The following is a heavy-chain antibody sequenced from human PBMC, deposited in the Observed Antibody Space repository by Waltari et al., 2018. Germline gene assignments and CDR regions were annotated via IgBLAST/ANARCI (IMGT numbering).Heavy chain of an antibody. CDR3: AREGAAAGYTATYNWFDP. Sequence: QVQLVQSGAEVKKPGASVKVSCKASGYTFTSYDINWVRQATGQGLEWMGWMNPNSGNTGYAQKFQGRVTMTRNTSISTAYMELSSLRSEDTAVYYCAREGAAAGYTATYNWFDPWGQGTLVTVSS. CDR1: GYTFTSYD. V-gene: IGHV1-8*01. J-gene: IGHJ5*02. D-gene: IGHD6-13*01. CDR2: MNPNSGNT.